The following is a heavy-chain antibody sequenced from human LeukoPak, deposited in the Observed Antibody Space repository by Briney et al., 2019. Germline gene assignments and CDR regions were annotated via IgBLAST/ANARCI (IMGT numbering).Heavy chain of an antibody. Sequence: GGSLRLSCAASGFTFSSYGMHWVRQAPGKGLEWVAVIWYDGSNKYYADSVKGRFTISRDNPKSTLYLQMNSLRAEDTAVYYCARADYGDYVDIDYWGQGTLVTVSS. D-gene: IGHD4-17*01. J-gene: IGHJ4*02. V-gene: IGHV3-33*01. CDR2: IWYDGSNK. CDR1: GFTFSSYG. CDR3: ARADYGDYVDIDY.